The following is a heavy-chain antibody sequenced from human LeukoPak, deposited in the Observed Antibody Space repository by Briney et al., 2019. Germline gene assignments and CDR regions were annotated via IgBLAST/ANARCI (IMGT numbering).Heavy chain of an antibody. V-gene: IGHV1-8*01. D-gene: IGHD3-10*01. CDR1: GYTFTSYD. CDR2: MNPNSGNT. J-gene: IGHJ6*02. Sequence: ASVKVSCKASGYTFTSYDINWVRQATGQGLEWMGWMNPNSGNTGYAQKFQGRVTMTRNTSISTAYMELSSLRSEDTAVYYCARFGLYYYGMDVWGQGTTVTVSS. CDR3: ARFGLYYYGMDV.